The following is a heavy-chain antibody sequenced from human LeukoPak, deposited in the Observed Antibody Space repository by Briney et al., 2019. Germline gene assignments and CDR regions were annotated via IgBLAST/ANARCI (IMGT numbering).Heavy chain of an antibody. Sequence: PGGSLRLSCAASGFTFSSYAMSWVRQAPGKGLEWVSAISGSGGSTYHADSVKGRFTISRDNSKNTLYLQMNSLRAEDTAVYYCARAGLPSWELLEGLDYWGQGTLVTVSS. CDR3: ARAGLPSWELLEGLDY. CDR2: ISGSGGST. CDR1: GFTFSSYA. J-gene: IGHJ4*02. V-gene: IGHV3-23*01. D-gene: IGHD1-26*01.